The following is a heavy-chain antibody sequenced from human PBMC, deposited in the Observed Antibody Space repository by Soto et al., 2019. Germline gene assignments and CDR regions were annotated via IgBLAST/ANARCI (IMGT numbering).Heavy chain of an antibody. V-gene: IGHV1-18*01. J-gene: IGHJ6*02. D-gene: IGHD3-16*01. Sequence: QVQLVQSGAEVRKPGASVKVSGKASGYTFTTYGISWVRQAPGQGLEWMGWISGYNGHTKYAQKFQGRVTMTTDTSXXTVYIDLRSLRSDDTAVYYCAREGEMPYYYYGLDVWGQGTTVTVSS. CDR3: AREGEMPYYYYGLDV. CDR2: ISGYNGHT. CDR1: GYTFTTYG.